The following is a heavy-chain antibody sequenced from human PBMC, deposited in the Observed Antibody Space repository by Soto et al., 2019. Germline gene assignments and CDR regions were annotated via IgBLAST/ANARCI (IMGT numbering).Heavy chain of an antibody. V-gene: IGHV1-69*13. Sequence: GASVKVSCKASGGTFSSYAISCVRQAPGQGLEWMGGIIPIFGTANYAQKFQGRVTITADESTSTAYMELSSLRSEDTAVYYCASTYGSGSYLFDYYYYGMDVWGQGTTVTVSS. CDR3: ASTYGSGSYLFDYYYYGMDV. D-gene: IGHD3-10*01. J-gene: IGHJ6*02. CDR1: GGTFSSYA. CDR2: IIPIFGTA.